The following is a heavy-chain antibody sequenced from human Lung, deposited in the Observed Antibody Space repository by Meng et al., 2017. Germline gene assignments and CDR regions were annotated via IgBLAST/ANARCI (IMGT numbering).Heavy chain of an antibody. V-gene: IGHV4-34*01. J-gene: IGHJ4*02. D-gene: IGHD4-11*01. CDR1: GGSFSDYY. CDR2: INHSGST. Sequence: QVTLQQWVAGLFKPSEPLSLTCVVSGGSFSDYYWGWIRQPPGKGLDWIGEINHSGSTNYNPSLESRATISVDTSQNNLSLKLSSVTAADSAVYYCARGPTTMAHDFDYWGQGTLVTVSS. CDR3: ARGPTTMAHDFDY.